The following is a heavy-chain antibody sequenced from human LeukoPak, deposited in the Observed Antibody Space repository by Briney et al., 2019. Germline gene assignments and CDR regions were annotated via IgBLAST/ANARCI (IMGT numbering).Heavy chain of an antibody. CDR2: IIPILGIA. CDR3: ARGVGYGDLKFDY. J-gene: IGHJ4*02. V-gene: IGHV1-69*04. CDR1: GGTFSSYA. D-gene: IGHD4-17*01. Sequence: SVKVSCKASGGTFSSYAISWVRQAPGQGLEWMGRIIPILGIANYAQKFQGRVTITADKPTSTAYMELSSLRSEDTAVYYCARGVGYGDLKFDYWGQGTLVTVSS.